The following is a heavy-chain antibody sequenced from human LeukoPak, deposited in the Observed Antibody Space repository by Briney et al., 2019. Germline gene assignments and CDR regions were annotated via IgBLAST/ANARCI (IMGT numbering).Heavy chain of an antibody. CDR1: GFTFSSYA. Sequence: GGSLRLSCAASGFTFSSYAMSWVRQAPGKGLEWVSSISGSGTGTYYADSVKGRFTISRDNSKNTLYLQLNSLRAEDTAIYYCAKGREWELNPWGQGTLVTVSS. D-gene: IGHD1-26*01. J-gene: IGHJ5*02. CDR2: ISGSGTGT. CDR3: AKGREWELNP. V-gene: IGHV3-23*01.